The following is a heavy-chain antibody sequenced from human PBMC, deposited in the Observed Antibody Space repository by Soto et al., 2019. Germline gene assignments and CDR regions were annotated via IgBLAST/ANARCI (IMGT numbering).Heavy chain of an antibody. J-gene: IGHJ5*02. CDR3: ARGSRIAAYAKTKNWFDP. D-gene: IGHD6-6*01. CDR1: GGSISSSSYY. CDR2: IYYSGST. V-gene: IGHV4-39*07. Sequence: SETLSLTCTVSGGSISSSSYYWGWIRQPPGKGLEWIGSIYYSGSTNYNPSLKSRVTISVDTSKNQFSLKLSSVTAADTAVYYCARGSRIAAYAKTKNWFDPWGQGTLVTVSS.